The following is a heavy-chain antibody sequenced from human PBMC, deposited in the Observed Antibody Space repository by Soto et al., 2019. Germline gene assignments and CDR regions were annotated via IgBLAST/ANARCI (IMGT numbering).Heavy chain of an antibody. J-gene: IGHJ3*02. CDR2: ISSSGSTI. D-gene: IGHD2-15*01. CDR1: GFTFSDYY. V-gene: IGHV3-11*01. Sequence: QVQLVESGGGLVKPGGSLRLSCAASGFTFSDYYMSWIRQAPGKGLEGVSYISSSGSTIYYADSVKGRFTISRDNAKNSLYVQMNSLRAEDTAVYYCASEVVVVAATWVDAFDIWGQGTMVTVSS. CDR3: ASEVVVVAATWVDAFDI.